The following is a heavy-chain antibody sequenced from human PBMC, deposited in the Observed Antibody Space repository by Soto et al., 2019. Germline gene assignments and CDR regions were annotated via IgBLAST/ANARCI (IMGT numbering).Heavy chain of an antibody. CDR2: ISYDGSNK. CDR3: AKDDYGGNSNWFDP. J-gene: IGHJ5*02. Sequence: QVQLVESGGGVVQPGRSLRLSCAASGFTFSSYGMHWVRQAPGKGLEWVAVISYDGSNKYYADSVKGRFTISRDNSKNSLYLKMNSLRAEDTAVYYCAKDDYGGNSNWFDPWGQGTLVTVSS. CDR1: GFTFSSYG. V-gene: IGHV3-30*18. D-gene: IGHD4-17*01.